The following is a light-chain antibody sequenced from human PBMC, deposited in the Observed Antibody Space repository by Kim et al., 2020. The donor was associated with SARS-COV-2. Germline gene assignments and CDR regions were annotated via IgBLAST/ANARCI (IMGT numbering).Light chain of an antibody. Sequence: PEERTPPSRRARQSISRRYLAWYQQNPGQAPRLLIFGASTRAPGIPDSSIGSGSGTDFTLSTSRLEPEDFAVYYCQNYVGSPPISFGQGTRLEIK. V-gene: IGKV3-20*01. CDR1: QSISRRY. CDR2: GAS. CDR3: QNYVGSPPIS. J-gene: IGKJ5*01.